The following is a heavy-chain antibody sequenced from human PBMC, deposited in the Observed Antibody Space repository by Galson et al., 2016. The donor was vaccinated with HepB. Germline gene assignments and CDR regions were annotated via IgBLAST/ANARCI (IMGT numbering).Heavy chain of an antibody. J-gene: IGHJ3*01. CDR3: AKDLHYGYFQPPDDAFDL. D-gene: IGHD4-17*01. CDR2: VSYDGQNK. Sequence: SLRLSCAASGITFRIYGMHWVRQAPGKGLEWVALVSYDGQNKFYGDSEKGRFTISRDNSRNTVSLQMDSLRPDDTATYYCAKDLHYGYFQPPDDAFDLWGQGTLVIVSS. V-gene: IGHV3-30*18. CDR1: GITFRIYG.